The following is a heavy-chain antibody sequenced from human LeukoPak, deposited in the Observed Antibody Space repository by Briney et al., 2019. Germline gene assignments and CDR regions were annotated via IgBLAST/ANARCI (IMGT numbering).Heavy chain of an antibody. V-gene: IGHV3-64*01. CDR1: GFTFSGYA. Sequence: GGSLRLSSAASGFTFSGYAMQWVRQAPGKGLEYVSAIRSNGGRTYYANSVKGRFTISRDNSKNTLYLQMGSLRAEDMAVYYCARGSGNYDSRRYYLYFDYWGQGTLVTVSS. CDR3: ARGSGNYDSRRYYLYFDY. D-gene: IGHD3-22*01. J-gene: IGHJ4*02. CDR2: IRSNGGRT.